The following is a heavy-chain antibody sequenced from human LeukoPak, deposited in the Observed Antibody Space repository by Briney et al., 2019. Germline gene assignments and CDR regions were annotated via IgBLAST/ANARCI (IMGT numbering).Heavy chain of an antibody. V-gene: IGHV3-23*01. J-gene: IGHJ4*02. Sequence: GGSLRLSCAASGFTFNNYAMNWVRHAPGKGLELVSAISGGVETTYYADSAKGRFTISRDNSQNTLYLQMNSLRAEDTAVYYCARDYADYVGYFFFDYWGQGTLVTVSS. CDR1: GFTFNNYA. CDR2: ISGGVETT. D-gene: IGHD4-17*01. CDR3: ARDYADYVGYFFFDY.